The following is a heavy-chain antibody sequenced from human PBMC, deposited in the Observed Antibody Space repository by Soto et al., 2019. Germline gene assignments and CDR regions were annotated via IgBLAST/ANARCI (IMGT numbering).Heavy chain of an antibody. D-gene: IGHD3-10*01. CDR3: SKFPGPSSSYSSMDV. V-gene: IGHV3-23*01. CDR2: ISGSGRTT. Sequence: EVQLLESGGGLVQPGGPLRLSCAASGFTFGSYAMNWLRQAPGGGLECVSFISGSGRTTYYADSVKGRFTFSRGNSKNTLYLQMNSRRAEDTVLYYCSKFPGPSSSYSSMDVWGKGTTVTVSS. CDR1: GFTFGSYA. J-gene: IGHJ6*03.